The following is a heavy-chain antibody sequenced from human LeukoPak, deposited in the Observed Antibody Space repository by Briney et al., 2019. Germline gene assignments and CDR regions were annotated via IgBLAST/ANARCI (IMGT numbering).Heavy chain of an antibody. J-gene: IGHJ5*02. V-gene: IGHV1-69*13. CDR2: IIPIFGTA. D-gene: IGHD5-24*01. CDR1: GGTFSSYA. Sequence: SVKVSCKASGGTFSSYAISWVRQAPGQGLEWMGGIIPIFGTANYAQKFQGRVTITADESTSTAYMELSSLRSEDTAVYYCARGDLEMATIGYNWFDPWGQGTLVTVSS. CDR3: ARGDLEMATIGYNWFDP.